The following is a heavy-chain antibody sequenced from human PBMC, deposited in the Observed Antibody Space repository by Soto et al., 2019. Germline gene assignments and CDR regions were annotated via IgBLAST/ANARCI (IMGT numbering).Heavy chain of an antibody. Sequence: EVELVESGGGLVQPGGSLKLSCAASGFSLSGSFIHWVRQASGKGPEWVGRIASRAHNYATAYGTSVQGRFTVSRDDSLNTAYLHMNGLKNEDTAVYFCAGLMDTLFERFDYWGRGILVTVSA. V-gene: IGHV3-73*02. D-gene: IGHD2-8*01. CDR1: GFSLSGSF. J-gene: IGHJ4*02. CDR3: AGLMDTLFERFDY. CDR2: IASRAHNYAT.